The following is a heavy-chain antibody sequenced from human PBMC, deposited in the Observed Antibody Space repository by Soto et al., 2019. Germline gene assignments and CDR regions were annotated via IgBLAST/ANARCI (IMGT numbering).Heavy chain of an antibody. D-gene: IGHD4-17*01. J-gene: IGHJ6*03. CDR2: ISYDGSNK. CDR1: GFTFSSYG. Sequence: QVQLVESGGGVVQPGRSLRLSCAASGFTFSSYGMHWVRQAPGKGLEWVAVISYDGSNKYYADSVKGRFTISRDNSKNTLYQQMNSLRAEDTAVYYCAKDAFYGEAVRGYYYYYMDVWGKGTTVTVSS. CDR3: AKDAFYGEAVRGYYYYYMDV. V-gene: IGHV3-30*18.